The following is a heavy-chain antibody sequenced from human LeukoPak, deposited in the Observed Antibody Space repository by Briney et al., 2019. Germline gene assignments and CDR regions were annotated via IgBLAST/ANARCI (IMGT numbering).Heavy chain of an antibody. CDR2: ITSSGGT. CDR3: AKEDYRDHTTGFDS. J-gene: IGHJ5*01. CDR1: GFTFSSYA. V-gene: IGHV3-23*01. Sequence: PGGSLRLSCAASGFTFSSYAMSWVRQAPGRGLEWVSAITSSGGTYYIASVRGRFIVSRDNSRNTLYLQMNGLTAEDTAIYYCAKEDYRDHTTGFDSWGQGTLVTVSS. D-gene: IGHD4-17*01.